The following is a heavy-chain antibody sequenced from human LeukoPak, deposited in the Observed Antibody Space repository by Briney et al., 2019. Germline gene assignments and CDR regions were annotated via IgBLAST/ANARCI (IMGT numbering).Heavy chain of an antibody. CDR2: IIPFFGTA. D-gene: IGHD5-18*01. J-gene: IGHJ1*01. CDR3: ALLDTGLVPIAEYFQH. CDR1: GGTFSSYA. Sequence: SVKVSCKASGGTFSSYAINWVRQAPGQGLEWMGGIIPFFGTAKYAQKFQGRVTITADESTSTAYMELSSLRSEDTAVYYCALLDTGLVPIAEYFQHWGQGTLVTVPS. V-gene: IGHV1-69*13.